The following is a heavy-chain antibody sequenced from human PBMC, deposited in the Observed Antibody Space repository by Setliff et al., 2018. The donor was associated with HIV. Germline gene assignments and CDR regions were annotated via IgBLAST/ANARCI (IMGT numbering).Heavy chain of an antibody. CDR2: TFDNGNT. CDR1: GGSISFYY. CDR3: ARIDWQLWWFDP. D-gene: IGHD6-6*01. J-gene: IGHJ5*02. V-gene: IGHV4-59*01. Sequence: SETLSLTCSISGGSISFYYWNWLRQTPGKGLEWIAYTFDNGNTHYNPSLESRVTLSLDTSRNLFSLRLASVTAADTAVYYCARIDWQLWWFDPWGQGTLVTVSS.